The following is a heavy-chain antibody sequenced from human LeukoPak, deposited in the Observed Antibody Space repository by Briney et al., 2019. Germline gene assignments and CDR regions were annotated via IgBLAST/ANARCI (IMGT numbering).Heavy chain of an antibody. J-gene: IGHJ4*02. D-gene: IGHD3-16*01. V-gene: IGHV3-30-3*01. CDR2: ISFDGGNK. CDR1: EFTFSSYA. CDR3: ARGDHSRIGDAFDY. Sequence: GGSLRLSCVASEFTFSSYAMHWVRQAPGKGLEWVAVISFDGGNKYYADSVKGRFTISRDNSMDTLYLQMNSLKTDDTAVYYCARGDHSRIGDAFDYWGQGTLVTVSS.